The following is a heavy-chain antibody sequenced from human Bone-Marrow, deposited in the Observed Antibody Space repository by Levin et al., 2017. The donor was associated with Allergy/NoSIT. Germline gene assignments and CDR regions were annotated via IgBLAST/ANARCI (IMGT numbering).Heavy chain of an antibody. Sequence: KPGGSLRLSCAASGFTFSNGWMSWVRQAPGKGLEWVGRIKSDSYDGTTDYGANVRGRFIISRDDAKNTLHLQMNSLKTEDTAVYYCTTGWPSVILLDYYGLDVWGQGTTVIVSS. J-gene: IGHJ6*02. D-gene: IGHD2-21*02. CDR3: TTGWPSVILLDYYGLDV. CDR1: GFTFSNGW. CDR2: IKSDSYDGTT. V-gene: IGHV3-15*01.